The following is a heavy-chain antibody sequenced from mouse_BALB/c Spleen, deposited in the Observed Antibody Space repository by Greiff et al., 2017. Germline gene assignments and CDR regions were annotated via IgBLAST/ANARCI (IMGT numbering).Heavy chain of an antibody. CDR2: INPGSGGT. CDR3: ARFGITTRGNYAMDY. J-gene: IGHJ4*01. D-gene: IGHD2-4*01. Sequence: VQLQQSGAELVRPGTSVKVSCKASGYAFTNYLIEWVQQRPGQGLEWIGVINPGSGGTNYNEKFKVKAPLTADKSSSTAYMQLSSLTSDDSAVYFCARFGITTRGNYAMDYWGQGTSVTVSS. CDR1: GYAFTNYL. V-gene: IGHV1-54*01.